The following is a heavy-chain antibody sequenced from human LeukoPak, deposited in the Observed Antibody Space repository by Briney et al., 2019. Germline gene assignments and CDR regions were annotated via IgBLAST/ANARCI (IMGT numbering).Heavy chain of an antibody. CDR2: ISCNSGSI. Sequence: PGGSLRLSCAASGFTFDDYAMNWVRQAPGKGLEWVSGISCNSGSIGYAGSVKGRFTISRDNAKNSLYLQMNSLRAEDTALYYCAKDEADILTGPLVFWGQGTLVTVSS. CDR3: AKDEADILTGPLVF. V-gene: IGHV3-9*01. J-gene: IGHJ4*02. CDR1: GFTFDDYA. D-gene: IGHD3-9*01.